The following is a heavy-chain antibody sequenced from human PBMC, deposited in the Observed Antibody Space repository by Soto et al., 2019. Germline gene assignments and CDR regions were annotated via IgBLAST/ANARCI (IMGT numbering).Heavy chain of an antibody. CDR3: AGAPYSYSSRPFDY. Sequence: QVQLVQSGAEVKKPGSSVKVSCKASGGTFSSYAISWVRQAPGQGLEWMGGIIPIFGTANYAQKFQGRVTITADESTSTAYMELSSLRSEDTAVYYCAGAPYSYSSRPFDYWGQGTLVTVSS. CDR2: IIPIFGTA. J-gene: IGHJ4*02. D-gene: IGHD6-13*01. V-gene: IGHV1-69*01. CDR1: GGTFSSYA.